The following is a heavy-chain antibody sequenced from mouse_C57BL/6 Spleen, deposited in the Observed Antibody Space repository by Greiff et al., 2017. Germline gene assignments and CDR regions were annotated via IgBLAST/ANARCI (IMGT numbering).Heavy chain of an antibody. D-gene: IGHD1-1*01. CDR2: FYPGSGSS. J-gene: IGHJ2*01. CDR3: AREDYYGSSQFFDY. Sequence: VQPPQPGAEPVKPGASVKMSLNASGYTLTSHWITRVKPRPGPGLEWNGDFYPGSGSSNCNEKFKSKATLTVDTSSSTAYMQLSSLTSEDSAVYYCAREDYYGSSQFFDYWGQGTTLTVSS. CDR1: GYTLTSHW. V-gene: IGHV1-55*01.